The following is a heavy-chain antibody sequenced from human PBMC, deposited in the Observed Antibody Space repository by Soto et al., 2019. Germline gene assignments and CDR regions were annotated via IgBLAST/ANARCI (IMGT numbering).Heavy chain of an antibody. CDR2: IAFTGGAT. CDR1: GFTFHDYA. V-gene: IGHV3-23*01. CDR3: VKEAEKVRLVAFDL. D-gene: IGHD2-2*01. J-gene: IGHJ4*02. Sequence: GGSLRLSCATSGFTFHDYAMSWVRQAPGKGLEWVSAIAFTGGATYYADSVKGRFTISRDNSKNIVYLQMNSLRVDDTALYYCVKEAEKVRLVAFDLWGQGTQVTVSS.